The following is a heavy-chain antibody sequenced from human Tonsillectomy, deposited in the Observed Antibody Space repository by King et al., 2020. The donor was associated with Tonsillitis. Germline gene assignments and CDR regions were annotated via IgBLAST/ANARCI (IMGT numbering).Heavy chain of an antibody. V-gene: IGHV4-39*01. CDR3: ATYIVGTTSWPPCAFDI. Sequence: LQLQESGPGLVKPSETLSLTCTVSGGSISSSSNYWGWIRQPPGKGLEWIGSIYYSGSTYYNPSLKSRVTISVDTSKNQFSLKLSSVTAADTAVYYCATYIVGTTSWPPCAFDIWGQGTMVTVSS. CDR2: IYYSGST. D-gene: IGHD1-26*01. CDR1: GGSISSSSNY. J-gene: IGHJ3*02.